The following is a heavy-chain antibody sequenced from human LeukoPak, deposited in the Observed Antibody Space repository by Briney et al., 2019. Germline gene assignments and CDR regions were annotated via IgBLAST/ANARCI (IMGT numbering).Heavy chain of an antibody. J-gene: IGHJ6*02. CDR1: GGSISSSNW. Sequence: SGTLSLTCAVSGGSISSSNWWSWVRQPPGKGLEWIGEIYHSGSTNYNPSLKSRVTISVDKSKNQFSLKLSSVTAADTAVYYCAGGGGTMVRGVIIRNSKNYGMDVWGQGTTVTVSS. D-gene: IGHD3-10*01. CDR2: IYHSGST. CDR3: AGGGGTMVRGVIIRNSKNYGMDV. V-gene: IGHV4-4*02.